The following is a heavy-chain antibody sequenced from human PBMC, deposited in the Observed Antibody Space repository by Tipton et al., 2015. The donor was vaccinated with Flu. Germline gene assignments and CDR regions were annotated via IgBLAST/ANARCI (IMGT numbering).Heavy chain of an antibody. V-gene: IGHV1-2*02. CDR1: GYTFTGYY. J-gene: IGHJ6*03. D-gene: IGHD3-9*01. CDR2: INPNSGGT. Sequence: QVQLVQSGAEVKKPGASVKVSCKASGYTFTGYYMHWVRQAPGQGLEWMGWINPNSGGTNYAQKFQGRVTMTRDTSISTAYMELSRLRSDDTAVYYCARDRGYFDWLTYYMDVWGKGTTVTVSS. CDR3: ARDRGYFDWLTYYMDV.